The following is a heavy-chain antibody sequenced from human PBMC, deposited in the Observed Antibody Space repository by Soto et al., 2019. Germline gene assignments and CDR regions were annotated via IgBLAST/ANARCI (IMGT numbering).Heavy chain of an antibody. CDR1: GYTFTKYG. CDR2: ISVYNGKT. V-gene: IGHV1-18*01. Sequence: ASVKVSCKASGYTFTKYGISWVRQAPGQGLEWMGWISVYNGKTNYAQTDQGRVNMTTDTSTSTAYMELRSLRTDDTAVYYCARDRGYCSGGSCLDAFDIWGQGTMVTVSS. D-gene: IGHD2-15*01. J-gene: IGHJ3*02. CDR3: ARDRGYCSGGSCLDAFDI.